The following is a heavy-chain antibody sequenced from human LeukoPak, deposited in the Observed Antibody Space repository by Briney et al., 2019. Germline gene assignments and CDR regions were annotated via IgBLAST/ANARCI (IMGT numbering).Heavy chain of an antibody. CDR1: GFTFSSYG. CDR2: ISYDGSNK. D-gene: IGHD6-13*01. V-gene: IGHV3-30*18. Sequence: GGSLRLSCAASGFTFSSYGMHWVRQAPGKGLEGVAVISYDGSNKYYADSVKGRFTISRDNSKNTLYLQMNSLRAEDTAVYYCAKDSKAAAGTQGYYYYGMDVWGQGTTVTVPS. J-gene: IGHJ6*02. CDR3: AKDSKAAAGTQGYYYYGMDV.